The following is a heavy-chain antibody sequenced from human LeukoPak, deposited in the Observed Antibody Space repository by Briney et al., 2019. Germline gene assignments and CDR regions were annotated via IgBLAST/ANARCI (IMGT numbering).Heavy chain of an antibody. CDR2: INPSGGST. D-gene: IGHD6-13*01. V-gene: IGHV1-46*01. Sequence: ASVKVSCKASGYTFTSYYMHWVRQAPGQGLEWMGIINPSGGSTSYAQKFQGRVTMTRNTSISTAYMELSSLRSEDTAVYYCARSPIAAAGRGFDYWGQGTLVTVSS. CDR1: GYTFTSYY. CDR3: ARSPIAAAGRGFDY. J-gene: IGHJ4*02.